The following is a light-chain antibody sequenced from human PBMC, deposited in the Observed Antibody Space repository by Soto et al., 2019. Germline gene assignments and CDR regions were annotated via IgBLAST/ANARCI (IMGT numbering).Light chain of an antibody. V-gene: IGLV2-14*01. CDR2: DVS. CDR3: SSYTSSSTYVV. CDR1: SSGVGGYNY. Sequence: QSALTQPASVSGSPGQSITISCTGTSSGVGGYNYVSWYQQHPGKAPKLMIYDVSNRPSGVSNRFSGSKSGNTASLTISGLQAEDEADYYCSSYTSSSTYVVFGGGPQLTVL. J-gene: IGLJ2*01.